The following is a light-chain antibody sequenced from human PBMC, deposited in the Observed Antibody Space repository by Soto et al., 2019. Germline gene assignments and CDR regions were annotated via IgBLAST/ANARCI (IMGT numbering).Light chain of an antibody. CDR3: QQYDKSLPPVT. Sequence: DIILTQSPAIVSVSPGERATLSCRASRSVSTNLAWYQPKHGQAPRLLIYGASTRVTDIPARFSGSGSGTDFTLTINYLKSEYFGVYYCQQYDKSLPPVTFGGGTKVEI. CDR2: GAS. V-gene: IGKV3-15*01. CDR1: RSVSTN. J-gene: IGKJ4*01.